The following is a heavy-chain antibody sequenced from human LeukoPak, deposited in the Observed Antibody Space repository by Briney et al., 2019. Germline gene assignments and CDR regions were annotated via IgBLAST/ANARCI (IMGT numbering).Heavy chain of an antibody. V-gene: IGHV3-23*01. D-gene: IGHD3-16*02. CDR1: GFTFSSYS. Sequence: QSGGSLRLSCAASGFTFSSYSMNWVRQAPGKGLEWVSANSGSGGSTYYADSVKGRFTISRDNSKNTLYLQMNSLRAEDTAVYYCAKVVGYVWGSYRPFDYWGQGTLVTVSS. J-gene: IGHJ4*02. CDR3: AKVVGYVWGSYRPFDY. CDR2: NSGSGGST.